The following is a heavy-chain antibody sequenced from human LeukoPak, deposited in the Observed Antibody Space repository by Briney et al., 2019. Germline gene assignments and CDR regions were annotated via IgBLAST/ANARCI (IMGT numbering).Heavy chain of an antibody. V-gene: IGHV3-7*01. Sequence: GGSLRLSCAASGFSFSSLWMTWVRQAPGKGPEWVANIKEDGTDKHYADSVKGRFTISRDNAKNSLNLQLNSLRVEDTAVYYCARPRSDYWGQGTLVTVSS. J-gene: IGHJ4*02. CDR1: GFSFSSLW. D-gene: IGHD3-3*01. CDR2: IKEDGTDK. CDR3: ARPRSDY.